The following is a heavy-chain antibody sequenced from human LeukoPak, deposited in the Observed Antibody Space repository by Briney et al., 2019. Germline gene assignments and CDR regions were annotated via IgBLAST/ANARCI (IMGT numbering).Heavy chain of an antibody. V-gene: IGHV3-15*01. Sequence: KSGGSLRLSCAASGFTFSNAWMSWVRQAPGKGLEWVGRIKSKTDGGTTDYAAPVKGRFTISRDDSKNTLYLQMNSLKTEDTAVYYCTTDVVVVPAAMYPQSDDAFDIWGQGTMVTVSS. CDR3: TTDVVVVPAAMYPQSDDAFDI. J-gene: IGHJ3*02. D-gene: IGHD2-2*01. CDR1: GFTFSNAW. CDR2: IKSKTDGGTT.